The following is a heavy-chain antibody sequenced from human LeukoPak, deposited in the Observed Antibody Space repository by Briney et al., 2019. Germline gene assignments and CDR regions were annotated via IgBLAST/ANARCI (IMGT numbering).Heavy chain of an antibody. V-gene: IGHV3-21*01. CDR2: ISSSSSYI. Sequence: TGGSLRLSCAASGFTFSSYSMNWVRQAPGKGLEWVSSISSSSSYIYYADSVKGRFTISRDNAKNSLYLQMNSLRAEDTAVYYCAREGGAVVVITPNYGMDVWGQGTLVTVSS. CDR1: GFTFSSYS. CDR3: AREGGAVVVITPNYGMDV. D-gene: IGHD3-22*01. J-gene: IGHJ6*02.